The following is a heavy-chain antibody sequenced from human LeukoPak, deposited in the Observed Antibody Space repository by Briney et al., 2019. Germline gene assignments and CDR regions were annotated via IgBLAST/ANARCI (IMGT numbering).Heavy chain of an antibody. CDR1: GFTFSSYS. CDR3: ARDPNIVATSGFDY. V-gene: IGHV3-48*01. Sequence: GGSLRLSCAASGFTFSSYSMNWVRQAPGKGLEGVSYISSSSSTIYYADSVKGRFTISRDNAKNSLYVQRKHLRAEDTAVYYCARDPNIVATSGFDYWGQGTLVTVSS. CDR2: ISSSSSTI. D-gene: IGHD5-12*01. J-gene: IGHJ4*02.